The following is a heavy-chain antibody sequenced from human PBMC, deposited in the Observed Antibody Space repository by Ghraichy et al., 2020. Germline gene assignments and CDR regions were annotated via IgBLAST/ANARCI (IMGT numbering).Heavy chain of an antibody. CDR2: IYHSGST. CDR1: GGSVNTGGYS. D-gene: IGHD3-10*01. V-gene: IGHV4-30-2*01. Sequence: SETLSLTCAVSGGSVNTGGYSWSWIRQPSGKGLEWIGYIYHSGSTYYNPSLKSRVTISVDRSKNHFSLQLNSVTAADTAVYYCARVSYYATGRHWALSYSFDYWGQGTLVTVSS. J-gene: IGHJ4*02. CDR3: ARVSYYATGRHWALSYSFDY.